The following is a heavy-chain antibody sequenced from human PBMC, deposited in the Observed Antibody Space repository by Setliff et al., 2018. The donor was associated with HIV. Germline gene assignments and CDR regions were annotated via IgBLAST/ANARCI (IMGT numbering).Heavy chain of an antibody. CDR3: AKDSRLASTGRYGSDV. Sequence: GSLRLSCAASGFTFSDDYMSWIRQTPGKGLEWISCISSSGSTTYYADSVKGRFTISRDNAKKSLFLQMNSLRAEDTAVYYCAKDSRLASTGRYGSDVWGQGTMVTVSS. J-gene: IGHJ3*01. CDR1: GFTFSDDY. D-gene: IGHD6-13*01. V-gene: IGHV3-11*04. CDR2: ISSSGSTT.